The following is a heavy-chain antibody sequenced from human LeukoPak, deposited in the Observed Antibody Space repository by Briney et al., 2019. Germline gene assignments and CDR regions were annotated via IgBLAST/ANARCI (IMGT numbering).Heavy chain of an antibody. D-gene: IGHD3-3*01. J-gene: IGHJ6*02. Sequence: ASVKVSCKASGYTFTGYYMHWVRQAPGQGLEWMGWINAGNGNTKYSQKFQGRVTITRDTSASTAYMELSSLRSEDTAVYYCARVVYDFWSGYFGDPDYYYYGMDVWGQGTTVTVSS. CDR1: GYTFTGYY. CDR3: ARVVYDFWSGYFGDPDYYYYGMDV. CDR2: INAGNGNT. V-gene: IGHV1-3*01.